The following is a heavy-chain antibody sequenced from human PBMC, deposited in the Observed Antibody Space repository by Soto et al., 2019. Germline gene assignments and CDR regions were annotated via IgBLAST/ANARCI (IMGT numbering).Heavy chain of an antibody. V-gene: IGHV1-18*01. CDR3: ARVQGVFGVVIDAFHI. J-gene: IGHJ3*02. Sequence: QVQLVQSGAEVKKPGASVKVSCKASGYTFTSYGISWVRQAPGQGLEWMGGISADNGNTNYAQKLQGRVTMTTDSSTSTAYMELRSLRSDDSAVYYCARVQGVFGVVIDAFHIWGQGTMVTVSS. D-gene: IGHD3-3*01. CDR2: ISADNGNT. CDR1: GYTFTSYG.